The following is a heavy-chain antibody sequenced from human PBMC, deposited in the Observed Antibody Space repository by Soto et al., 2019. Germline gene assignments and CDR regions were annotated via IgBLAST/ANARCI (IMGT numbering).Heavy chain of an antibody. J-gene: IGHJ4*02. CDR3: ARYTRIDY. V-gene: IGHV4-59*08. Sequence: PSDTLSLTCTVSGGSIGGDYWSWVRQPPGKRLEWIGYIYYTGSTNYNPSLRSRVTISIDTSKNQFSLQLSSVTAADTAVYFCARYTRIDYSGQGTLVSVSS. CDR1: GGSIGGDY. CDR2: IYYTGST.